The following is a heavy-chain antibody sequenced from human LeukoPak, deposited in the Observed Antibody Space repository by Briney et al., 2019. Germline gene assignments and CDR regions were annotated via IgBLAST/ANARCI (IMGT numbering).Heavy chain of an antibody. J-gene: IGHJ6*02. D-gene: IGHD2-2*01. Sequence: SETLSLTCTVSGGSISSYYWSWIRQPPGKGLEWIGYISYSGTTNYNPSLKSRVTISVDTSKNQFSLKLSSVTAADTAVYYCARAAQLLTYGMDVWGQGTTVTVSS. CDR3: ARAAQLLTYGMDV. CDR1: GGSISSYY. V-gene: IGHV4-59*01. CDR2: ISYSGTT.